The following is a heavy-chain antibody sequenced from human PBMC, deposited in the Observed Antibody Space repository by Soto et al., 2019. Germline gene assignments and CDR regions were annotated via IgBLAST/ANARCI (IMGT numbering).Heavy chain of an antibody. J-gene: IGHJ4*02. D-gene: IGHD2-15*01. Sequence: ASVKVSCKASGYTFTSYDINWVRQATGQGLEWMGWMNPNSGNTGYAQKFQGRVTMTRNTSISTAYMELSSLRSEDTAVYYCARGVRRYCSGGSCYRLDYFDYWSQGTLVIVSS. CDR1: GYTFTSYD. V-gene: IGHV1-8*01. CDR3: ARGVRRYCSGGSCYRLDYFDY. CDR2: MNPNSGNT.